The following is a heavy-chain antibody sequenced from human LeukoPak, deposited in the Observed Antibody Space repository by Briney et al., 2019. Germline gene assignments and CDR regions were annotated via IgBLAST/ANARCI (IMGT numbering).Heavy chain of an antibody. D-gene: IGHD3-22*01. V-gene: IGHV1-3*03. CDR3: ARGPAYYYDSSSYPDY. CDR1: GFTCTNYA. CDR2: INAGNGDT. Sequence: GASVKVSGKASGFTCTNYAIHWVRQAPGQRLEWMGWINAGNGDTKYSQDFQGRVTIIRDTSASTAYMELSSLRSEDMAVYYCARGPAYYYDSSSYPDYWGQGTLVTVSS. J-gene: IGHJ4*02.